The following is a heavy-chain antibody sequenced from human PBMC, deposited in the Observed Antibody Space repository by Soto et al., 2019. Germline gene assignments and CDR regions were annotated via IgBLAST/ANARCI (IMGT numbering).Heavy chain of an antibody. CDR1: GFTFSSAW. V-gene: IGHV3-15*01. Sequence: EVQLVESGGGLVKPGGSLRLSCAASGFTFSSAWMSWVRQAPGKGLHWVGHIKSTTDGATTDYAAPVKGRFTISRDDSKNTLYLQMNSLKPEDTAVYYCKTGGEWGQGTLVTVS. CDR2: IKSTTDGATT. D-gene: IGHD2-8*02. J-gene: IGHJ4*02. CDR3: KTGGE.